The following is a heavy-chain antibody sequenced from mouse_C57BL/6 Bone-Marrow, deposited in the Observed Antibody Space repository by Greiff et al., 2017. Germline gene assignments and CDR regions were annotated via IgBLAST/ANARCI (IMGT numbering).Heavy chain of an antibody. V-gene: IGHV5-17*01. CDR2: ISRGSSTI. J-gene: IGHJ4*01. Sequence: EVKLVESGGGLVKPGGSLKLSCAASGFTFSDYGMHWVRQAPEKGLEWVAYISRGSSTIYYADTVKGRFTISRDNAKNTLFLQMTSLRSEDTAMYYCIYAMDYWGQGTSVTVSS. CDR3: IYAMDY. CDR1: GFTFSDYG.